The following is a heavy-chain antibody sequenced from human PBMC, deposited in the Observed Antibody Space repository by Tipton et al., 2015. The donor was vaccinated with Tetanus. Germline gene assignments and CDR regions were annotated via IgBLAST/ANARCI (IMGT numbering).Heavy chain of an antibody. V-gene: IGHV4-59*01. CDR2: IYYSGST. CDR1: GGSISNYY. Sequence: TLSLTCTVSGGSISNYYWNWLRQSPGKRLEWIGNIYYSGSTDYNRSLQSRLTISVDTSKNQFSLNLRSVITADTAVYYCARANNDYPKKGPFDYWGQGILVTVSS. CDR3: ARANNDYPKKGPFDY. J-gene: IGHJ4*02. D-gene: IGHD5-12*01.